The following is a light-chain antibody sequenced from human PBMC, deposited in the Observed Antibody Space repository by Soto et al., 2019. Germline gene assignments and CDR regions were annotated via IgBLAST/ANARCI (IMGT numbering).Light chain of an antibody. Sequence: QSALTQPASVSGSPGQSITISCTGTSSDVGGSNYVSWYQQHPGKAPKLVIYDVSNRPSGVSNRFSGAKSGNTASLTISGLQAEDEADYYCNSYTSSSTYVFGTGTQLTVL. CDR2: DVS. V-gene: IGLV2-14*01. CDR3: NSYTSSSTYV. CDR1: SSDVGGSNY. J-gene: IGLJ1*01.